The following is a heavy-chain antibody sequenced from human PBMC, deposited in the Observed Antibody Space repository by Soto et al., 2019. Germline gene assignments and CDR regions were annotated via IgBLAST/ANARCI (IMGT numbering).Heavy chain of an antibody. CDR1: GFTFSSYA. V-gene: IGHV3-30-3*01. CDR2: ISYDGSNK. Sequence: QVQLVESGGGVVQPGRSLRLSCAASGFTFSSYAMHWDRQAPGKGLEWVAVISYDGSNKYYADSVKGRFTISRDNSKNTLYLQMNSLRAEDTAVYYCASPRIDYWGQGTLVTVSS. J-gene: IGHJ4*02. CDR3: ASPRIDY.